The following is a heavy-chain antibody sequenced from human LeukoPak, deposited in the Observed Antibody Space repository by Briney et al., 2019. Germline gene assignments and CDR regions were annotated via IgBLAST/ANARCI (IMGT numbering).Heavy chain of an antibody. CDR2: INPSGGST. J-gene: IGHJ4*02. V-gene: IGHV1-46*01. D-gene: IGHD3-22*01. Sequence: GASVKVSCKVSGYTFTSYYMHWVRQAPGQGLEWMGIINPSGGSTSYAQKFQGRVTMTRDTSTSTVYMELSSLRSEDTAVYYCARSRGHYYDSSGSDYWGQGTLVTVSS. CDR1: GYTFTSYY. CDR3: ARSRGHYYDSSGSDY.